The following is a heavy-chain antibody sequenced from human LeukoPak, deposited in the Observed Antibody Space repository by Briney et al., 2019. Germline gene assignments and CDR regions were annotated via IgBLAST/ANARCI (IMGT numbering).Heavy chain of an antibody. Sequence: GGSLRLSCAASGFTFSSYGMPWVRQAPGKGLEWVAVIWYDGSNKYYADSVKGRFTISRDNSKNTLYLQMNSLRAEDTAVYYCAKDRNYYDSSGYYLIDYWGQGTLVTVSS. CDR2: IWYDGSNK. D-gene: IGHD3-22*01. CDR1: GFTFSSYG. J-gene: IGHJ4*02. V-gene: IGHV3-33*06. CDR3: AKDRNYYDSSGYYLIDY.